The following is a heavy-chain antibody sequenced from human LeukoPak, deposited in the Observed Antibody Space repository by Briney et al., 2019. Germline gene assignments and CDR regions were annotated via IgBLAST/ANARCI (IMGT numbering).Heavy chain of an antibody. V-gene: IGHV1-2*02. CDR1: GHTFTGYY. J-gene: IGHJ4*02. Sequence: GASVKVSCKASGHTFTGYYMHWVRQAPGQGLEWMGWINPNSGGTNYAQKFQGRVTMTRDTSISTAYMELSRLRSDDTAVYYCARGGLGYSGYETPFDYWGQGTLVTVSS. CDR2: INPNSGGT. D-gene: IGHD5-12*01. CDR3: ARGGLGYSGYETPFDY.